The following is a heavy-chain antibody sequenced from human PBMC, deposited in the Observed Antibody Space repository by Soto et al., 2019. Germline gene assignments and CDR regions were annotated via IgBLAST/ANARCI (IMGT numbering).Heavy chain of an antibody. CDR3: AQTATTVVTPDAFDI. V-gene: IGHV4-30-4*01. J-gene: IGHJ3*02. CDR1: GGSISSGDYY. D-gene: IGHD4-17*01. CDR2: IYYGGST. Sequence: PSETLSLTCTVSGGSISSGDYYWSWIRQPPGKGLEWIGYIYYGGSTYYNPSLKSRVTISVDTSKNQFSLKLSSVTAADTAVYYCAQTATTVVTPDAFDIWGQGTMVTVSS.